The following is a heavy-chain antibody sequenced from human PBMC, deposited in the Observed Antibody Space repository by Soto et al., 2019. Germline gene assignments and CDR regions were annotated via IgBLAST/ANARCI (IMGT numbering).Heavy chain of an antibody. CDR2: ISWNGGDI. Sequence: EVQLVESGGGLIQPGRSLRLSCATSGFTFDDYAMHWVRQGPGKGLEWVAGISWNGGDIVYADSVQGRFTISRDNAKNSQYQHMNGLRSEDTALYYCAKGSRYFDVVHADHLPESYYYYMDEWGNGTAFTVSS. D-gene: IGHD3-9*01. CDR1: GFTFDDYA. V-gene: IGHV3-9*01. J-gene: IGHJ6*03. CDR3: AKGSRYFDVVHADHLPESYYYYMDE.